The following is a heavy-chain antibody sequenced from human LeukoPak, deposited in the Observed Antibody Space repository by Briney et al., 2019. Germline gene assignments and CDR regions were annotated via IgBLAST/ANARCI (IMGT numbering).Heavy chain of an antibody. CDR3: ATYPGRFGEPDY. CDR1: GYTFTSYG. V-gene: IGHV1-18*01. D-gene: IGHD3-10*01. J-gene: IGHJ4*02. CDR2: ISAYNGNT. Sequence: ASVKVSCKASGYTFTSYGISWVRQAPGQGLEWMGWISAYNGNTNYAQKLQGRVTMTTDTSTSTAYMELRSLRSDATAVYDCATYPGRFGEPDYWGQGTLVTVSS.